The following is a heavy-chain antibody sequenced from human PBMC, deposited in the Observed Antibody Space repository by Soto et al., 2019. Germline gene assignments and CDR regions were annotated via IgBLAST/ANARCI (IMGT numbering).Heavy chain of an antibody. CDR1: GYTFTSYY. D-gene: IGHD3-10*01. V-gene: IGHV1-46*03. J-gene: IGHJ4*02. CDR2: INPSGGST. Sequence: QVQLVQSGAEVKKPGASVKVSCKASGYTFTSYYMHWVRQAPGQGLEWMAIINPSGGSTSYAQKFQGRVTMTRDTSTSTVYMELSSLRSEDTAVYYCARVPITMVRGEYTWGQGTLVTVSS. CDR3: ARVPITMVRGEYT.